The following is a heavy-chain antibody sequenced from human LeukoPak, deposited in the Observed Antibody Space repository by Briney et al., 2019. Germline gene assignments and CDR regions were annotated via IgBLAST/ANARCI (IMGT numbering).Heavy chain of an antibody. CDR1: GYTFTGYY. D-gene: IGHD6-13*01. Sequence: GASVEVSCKASGYTFTGYYMHWVRQAPGQGIEWMGWINPNSGGTNYAQKFQGRVTMTRDTSISTAYMELSRLRSDDTAVYYCARICRSYSCSWYEGENWFDPWGQGTLVTVSS. V-gene: IGHV1-2*02. CDR2: INPNSGGT. CDR3: ARICRSYSCSWYEGENWFDP. J-gene: IGHJ5*02.